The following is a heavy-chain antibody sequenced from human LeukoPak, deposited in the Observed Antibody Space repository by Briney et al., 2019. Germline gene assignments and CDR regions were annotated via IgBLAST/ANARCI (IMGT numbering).Heavy chain of an antibody. V-gene: IGHV1-2*02. CDR3: ARDRYNWNDVDFIDY. D-gene: IGHD1-1*01. CDR1: GYTFTGYY. CDR2: INPNSGGT. J-gene: IGHJ4*02. Sequence: VASVKVSCKASGYTFTGYYMHWVRQAPGQGLEWMGWINPNSGGTNYAQKFQGRVTMTRDTSISTAYMELSRLRSDDTAVYYCARDRYNWNDVDFIDYWGQGTLVTVSS.